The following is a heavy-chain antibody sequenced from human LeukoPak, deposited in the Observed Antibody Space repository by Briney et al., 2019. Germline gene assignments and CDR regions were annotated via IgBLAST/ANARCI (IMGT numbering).Heavy chain of an antibody. CDR2: IYTSRST. D-gene: IGHD5-12*01. J-gene: IGHJ4*02. CDR1: GGSISSGSYY. Sequence: PSQTLSLTCTVSGGSISSGSYYWSWIRQPAGKGLEWIGRIYTSRSTNYNPSLKSRVTISVDTSKNQFSLKLSSVTAADTAVYYCAINSLGDSSGYDYWGQGTLVTVSS. V-gene: IGHV4-61*02. CDR3: AINSLGDSSGYDY.